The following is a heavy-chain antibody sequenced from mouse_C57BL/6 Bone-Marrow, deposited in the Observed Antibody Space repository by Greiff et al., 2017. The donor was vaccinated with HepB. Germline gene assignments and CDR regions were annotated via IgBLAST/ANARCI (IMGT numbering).Heavy chain of an antibody. CDR2: ISSGSTTI. J-gene: IGHJ4*01. CDR3: AKYGNYVGYAMDY. CDR1: GFTLSSFG. Sequence: EVQLVESGGGLVQPGGSRKLSCAVSGFTLSSFGIHWVRQAPEKGLEWVAYISSGSTTIYYADTVKGRFTISKDNPRNTLFLQMTSLRSEETAMYYCAKYGNYVGYAMDYWGQGTSVTVSS. V-gene: IGHV5-17*02. D-gene: IGHD2-10*02.